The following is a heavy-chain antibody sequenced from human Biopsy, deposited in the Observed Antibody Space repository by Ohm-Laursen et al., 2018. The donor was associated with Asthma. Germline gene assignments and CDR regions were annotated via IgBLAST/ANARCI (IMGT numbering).Heavy chain of an antibody. V-gene: IGHV1-18*01. Sequence: ASVKVSCKTSGYTFNSAGITWVRQAPGQGLEWMGGISVYNGNTKVAQNLKDRFTMITDTSTSTAYMELRSLRSDDTAVYFCARAVDYSHYYGIDVWGQGTTVTVS. J-gene: IGHJ6*02. CDR2: ISVYNGNT. CDR1: GYTFNSAG. D-gene: IGHD3-10*01. CDR3: ARAVDYSHYYGIDV.